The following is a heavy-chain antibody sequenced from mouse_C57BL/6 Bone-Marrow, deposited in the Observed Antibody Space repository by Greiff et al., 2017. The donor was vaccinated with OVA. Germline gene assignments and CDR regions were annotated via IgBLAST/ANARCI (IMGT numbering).Heavy chain of an antibody. V-gene: IGHV1-50*01. CDR1: GYTFTSYG. CDR3: ASAVFAY. CDR2: IDPSDSYT. J-gene: IGHJ3*01. Sequence: QVQLQQPGAELVKPGASVKLSCKASGYTFTSYGMQWVKQKPGQGLEWIGEIDPSDSYTNYNQKFKGKTTLTVDKSSSTAYMQLSSLASEDSAVYYCASAVFAYWGQGTLVTVSA.